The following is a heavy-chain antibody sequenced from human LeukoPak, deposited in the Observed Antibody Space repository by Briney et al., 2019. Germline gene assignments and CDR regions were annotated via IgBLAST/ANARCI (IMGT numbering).Heavy chain of an antibody. D-gene: IGHD4-11*01. CDR3: ARGGGDYNPFDY. Sequence: GGSLRLSCAVSGFTVSSNYMSWVRQTPGKGPEWVSVIYSGGSTYYADSVKGRFIVSRDNSKNTLYLQMNSLRAEDTAVYYCARGGGDYNPFDYWGQGTLVTVSS. CDR1: GFTVSSNY. V-gene: IGHV3-53*01. CDR2: IYSGGST. J-gene: IGHJ4*02.